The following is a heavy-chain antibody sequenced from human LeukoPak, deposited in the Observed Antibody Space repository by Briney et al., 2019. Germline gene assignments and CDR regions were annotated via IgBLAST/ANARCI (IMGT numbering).Heavy chain of an antibody. V-gene: IGHV3-74*01. CDR1: GFTFSSYW. CDR2: INSDGSST. J-gene: IGHJ4*02. Sequence: QTGGSLRLSCAASGFTFSSYWMHWVRQAPGKGLVWVSRINSDGSSTSYADSVKGRFTISRDNAKNTLYLQMNSLRAEDTAVYYCARMGSGYNLYYFDYWGQGTLVTVSS. CDR3: ARMGSGYNLYYFDY. D-gene: IGHD1-1*01.